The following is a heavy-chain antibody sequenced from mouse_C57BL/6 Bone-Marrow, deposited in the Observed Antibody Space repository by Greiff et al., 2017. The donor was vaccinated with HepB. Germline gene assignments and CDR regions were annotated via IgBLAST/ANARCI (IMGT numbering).Heavy chain of an antibody. CDR2: IYPGNSDT. Sequence: EVQLQQSGPVLARPGASVKMSCKTSGYTFTSYWMHWVKQRPGQGLEWIGAIYPGNSDTSYNQKFKGKAKLTAVTSASTAYMELSSLTNEDSAVYYCTRDYGSSFWYFDVWGTGTTVTVSS. V-gene: IGHV1-5*01. CDR1: GYTFTSYW. J-gene: IGHJ1*03. D-gene: IGHD1-1*01. CDR3: TRDYGSSFWYFDV.